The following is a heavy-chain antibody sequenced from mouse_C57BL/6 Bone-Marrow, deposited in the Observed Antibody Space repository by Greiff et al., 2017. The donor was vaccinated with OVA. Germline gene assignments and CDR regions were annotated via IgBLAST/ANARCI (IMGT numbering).Heavy chain of an antibody. CDR1: GYTFTDYN. CDR2: INPNNGGT. D-gene: IGHD1-1*01. CDR3: ARGGVYYYGPIYWYYDV. Sequence: VQLQQSGPELVKPGASVKIPCKASGYTFTDYNMDWVKQSHGKSLEWIGDINPNNGGTIYNQKFKGKATLTVDKSSSTAYMELRSLTSEDTAVYYCARGGVYYYGPIYWYYDVWGTGTTVTVSS. J-gene: IGHJ1*03. V-gene: IGHV1-18*01.